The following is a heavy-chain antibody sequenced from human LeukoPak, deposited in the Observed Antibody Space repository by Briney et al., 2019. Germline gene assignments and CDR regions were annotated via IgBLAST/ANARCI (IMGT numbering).Heavy chain of an antibody. CDR2: IGISSGNT. J-gene: IGHJ4*01. CDR3: ARDHRYAFDN. Sequence: GESLRLSCAASGFNFIDYSMNRVRQAPGKGLEWISYIGISSGNTKYADSVKGRFTISRDKARNSLYLQMNSLRVEDTAVYYCARDHRYAFDNWGHGTLVTVSS. V-gene: IGHV3-48*01. D-gene: IGHD5-12*01. CDR1: GFNFIDYS.